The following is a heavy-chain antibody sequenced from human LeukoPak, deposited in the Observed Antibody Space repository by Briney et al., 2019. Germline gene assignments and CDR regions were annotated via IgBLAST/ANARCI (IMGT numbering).Heavy chain of an antibody. CDR3: ASGQGSGWYGFDY. V-gene: IGHV3-30*03. CDR2: MSNVGSKK. CDR1: GFTFSAYD. Sequence: GRSLRLSCAASGFTFSAYDMHWVRQAPGKGLEWVAVMSNVGSKKYYADSVKGRFTISRDNSKNSLYLQMNSLGPEDTAVYYCASGQGSGWYGFDYWGQGTLVTVSS. D-gene: IGHD6-19*01. J-gene: IGHJ4*02.